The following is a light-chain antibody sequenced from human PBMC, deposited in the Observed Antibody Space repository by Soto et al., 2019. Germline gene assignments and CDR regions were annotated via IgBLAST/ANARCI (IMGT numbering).Light chain of an antibody. V-gene: IGLV2-23*02. CDR2: EVS. Sequence: QSALPQPASVSVSPGQSITISCTGTRSEVGSYNLVSWYQQRPGSAPKLVISEVSRRPSGVSNRFSGSKSGITASLTISGLQAEDEADYYCFSYAGRTSFAGFGAGTKVTGL. CDR1: RSEVGSYNL. J-gene: IGLJ1*01. CDR3: FSYAGRTSFAG.